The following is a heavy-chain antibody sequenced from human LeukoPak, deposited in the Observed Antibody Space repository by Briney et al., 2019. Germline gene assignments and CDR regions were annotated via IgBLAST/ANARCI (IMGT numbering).Heavy chain of an antibody. CDR3: ANHFDWLLSHFDY. J-gene: IGHJ4*02. V-gene: IGHV3-23*01. CDR1: GFTFSSYA. D-gene: IGHD3-9*01. CDR2: ISGSGGST. Sequence: GGSLRLSCAASGFTFSSYAMSWVRQAPGKGLEWVSAISGSGGSTYYADSVKGRFTISRDNSKNTLYLQMNSLRAEDTAVYYCANHFDWLLSHFDYWGQGTLVTVSS.